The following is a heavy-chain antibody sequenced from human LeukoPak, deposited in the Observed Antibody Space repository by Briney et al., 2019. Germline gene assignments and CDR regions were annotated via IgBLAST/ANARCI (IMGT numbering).Heavy chain of an antibody. CDR3: TRGYQHGFDP. D-gene: IGHD2-2*01. V-gene: IGHV1-2*02. J-gene: IGHJ5*02. Sequence: ASVKLSCTASGYTFTAYYIEWVRQAPGQGLEWMGWINPTSGGTNYAQKFQGRVTMTRDTSISTASMELSRLTSDDAAVYYCTRGYQHGFDPWGQGTLVTVSS. CDR1: GYTFTAYY. CDR2: INPTSGGT.